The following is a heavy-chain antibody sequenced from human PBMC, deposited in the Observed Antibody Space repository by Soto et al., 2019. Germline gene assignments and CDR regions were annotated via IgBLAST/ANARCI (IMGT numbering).Heavy chain of an antibody. Sequence: GGSLRLSCAASGFTFSDYYMSWIRQAPGKGLEWVSYISSSGSTIYYADSVKGRFTISRDNAKNSLYLQMNSLRAEDTAVYYCARDYTASYYYDSSGPHLYGYWGQGTLVTVSS. D-gene: IGHD3-22*01. V-gene: IGHV3-11*01. CDR2: ISSSGSTI. J-gene: IGHJ4*02. CDR1: GFTFSDYY. CDR3: ARDYTASYYYDSSGPHLYGY.